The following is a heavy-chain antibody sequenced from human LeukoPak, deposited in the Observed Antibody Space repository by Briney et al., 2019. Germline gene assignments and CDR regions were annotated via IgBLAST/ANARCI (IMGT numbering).Heavy chain of an antibody. CDR1: GFTFSNYG. D-gene: IGHD2-15*01. J-gene: IGHJ4*02. CDR3: ARDLGAVAEDYYFDY. CDR2: ISSGGRTT. Sequence: PGGSLRLSCAASGFTFSNYGMSWVRQAPGKGLEWVSYISSGGRTTYYADSVKGRFTISRDNAKNSLYLQMNSLRAEDTAVYYCARDLGAVAEDYYFDYWGQGTLVTVSS. V-gene: IGHV3-48*04.